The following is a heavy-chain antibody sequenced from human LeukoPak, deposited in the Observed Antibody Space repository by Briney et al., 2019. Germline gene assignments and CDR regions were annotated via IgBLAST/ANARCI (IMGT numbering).Heavy chain of an antibody. CDR1: GGSISSSSYY. D-gene: IGHD3-16*02. Sequence: PSETLSLTCTVSGGSISSSSYYWSWIRQPPGKGLEWIGSIYYSGSTYYNPSLKSRVTISVDTSKNQFSLKLSSVTAADTAVYYCARLRLGELSEDYWGQGTLVTVSS. V-gene: IGHV4-39*07. CDR3: ARLRLGELSEDY. CDR2: IYYSGST. J-gene: IGHJ4*02.